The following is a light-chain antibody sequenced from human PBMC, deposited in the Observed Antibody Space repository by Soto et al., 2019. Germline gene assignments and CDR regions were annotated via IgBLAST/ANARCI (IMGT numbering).Light chain of an antibody. J-gene: IGLJ1*01. CDR2: VVS. CDR1: SSDVGGYNY. CDR3: SSYRSGGTFV. Sequence: QSALTQPASVSGSPGQSIAISCTGTSSDVGGYNYVSWHQQHPGKAPKVLISVVSNRPSGVSNRFSGSKSGNTAPLTISGLQAEDEADYYCSSYRSGGTFVFGSGTKVTVL. V-gene: IGLV2-14*01.